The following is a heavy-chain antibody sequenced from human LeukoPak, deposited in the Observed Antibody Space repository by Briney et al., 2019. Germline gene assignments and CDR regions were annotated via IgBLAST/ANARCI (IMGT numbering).Heavy chain of an antibody. Sequence: GGSLRLSCAASGFTFSSYGMHWVRQAPGKGLEWVAVISYDGSNKYYADSVKGRFTISRDNSKNMLYLQMNSLRAEDTAVYYCARDKSQLGYYCYYMDVWGKGTTVTVSS. V-gene: IGHV3-30*03. CDR3: ARDKSQLGYYCYYMDV. CDR2: ISYDGSNK. CDR1: GFTFSSYG. D-gene: IGHD2-2*01. J-gene: IGHJ6*03.